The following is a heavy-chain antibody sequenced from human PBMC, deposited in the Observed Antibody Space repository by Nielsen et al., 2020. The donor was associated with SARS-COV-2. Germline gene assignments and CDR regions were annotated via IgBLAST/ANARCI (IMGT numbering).Heavy chain of an antibody. CDR3: ARARGAYGDYYYYSPYA. J-gene: IGHJ6*03. V-gene: IGHV6-1*01. CDR2: TYYRSKWYN. CDR1: GDSVSSSSAA. D-gene: IGHD4-17*01. Sequence: SETLSLTCAISGDSVSSSSAAWYWIRQSPSRGLEWLGRTYYRSKWYNDYAVSVKSRITINPDTSKNQFSLHLNSVTPEDTAVYYCARARGAYGDYYYYSPYAWGKGTTVTVSS.